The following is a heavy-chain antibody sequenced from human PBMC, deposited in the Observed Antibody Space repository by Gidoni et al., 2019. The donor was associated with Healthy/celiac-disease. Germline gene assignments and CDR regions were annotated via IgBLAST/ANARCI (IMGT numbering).Heavy chain of an antibody. J-gene: IGHJ6*02. Sequence: QVQLQQWGAGLLKPSETLSLTCAVYGGSFSGYYWCWIRQPPGKGLEWIGEINHSGSTNYNPSLKSRVTISVDTSKNQFSLKLSSVTAADTAVYYCARARGVGSTSRYYYYYGMDVWGQGTTVTVSS. CDR2: INHSGST. D-gene: IGHD2-2*01. V-gene: IGHV4-34*01. CDR1: GGSFSGYY. CDR3: ARARGVGSTSRYYYYYGMDV.